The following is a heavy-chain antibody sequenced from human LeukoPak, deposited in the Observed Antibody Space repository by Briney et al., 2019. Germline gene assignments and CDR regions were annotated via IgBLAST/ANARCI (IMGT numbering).Heavy chain of an antibody. CDR1: GFTFSSYA. CDR2: ISYDGSNK. CDR3: ARVGATGYFDY. V-gene: IGHV3-30-3*01. D-gene: IGHD1-26*01. Sequence: GGSLRLSCAASGFTFSSYAMHWVRQAPGKGLEWVAVISYDGSNKYYADSVKGRFTISRDNSKNTLYLQMNSLRAEDTAVYYCARVGATGYFDYWGQGTLVTVSS. J-gene: IGHJ4*02.